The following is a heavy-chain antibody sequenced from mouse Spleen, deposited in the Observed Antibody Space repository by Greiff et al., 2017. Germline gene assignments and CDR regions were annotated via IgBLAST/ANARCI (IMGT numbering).Heavy chain of an antibody. CDR2: IYPRSGNT. V-gene: IGHV1-81*01. CDR1: GYTFTSYG. Sequence: VKLVESGAELARPGASVKLSCKASGYTFTSYGISWVKQRTGQGLEWIGEIYPRSGNTYYNEKFKGKATLTADKSSSTAYMELRSLTSEDSAVYFCASRFAWFAYWGQGTLVTVSA. J-gene: IGHJ3*01. CDR3: ASRFAWFAY.